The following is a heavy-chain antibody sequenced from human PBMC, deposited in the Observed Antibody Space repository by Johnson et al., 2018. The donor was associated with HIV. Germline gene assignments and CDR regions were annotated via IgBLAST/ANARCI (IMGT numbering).Heavy chain of an antibody. D-gene: IGHD5-12*01. CDR2: INWNGGST. Sequence: VQLVESGGGVVQPGGSLRLSCVASGFTFSSYGMSWVRQAPGTGLEWVSGINWNGGSTGYADSVKGRFTISRDNAKNSMYLQMNSLRAEDTALYYWARVGWATSYAFDIWGQGTMVTVSS. J-gene: IGHJ3*02. CDR1: GFTFSSYG. CDR3: ARVGWATSYAFDI. V-gene: IGHV3-20*04.